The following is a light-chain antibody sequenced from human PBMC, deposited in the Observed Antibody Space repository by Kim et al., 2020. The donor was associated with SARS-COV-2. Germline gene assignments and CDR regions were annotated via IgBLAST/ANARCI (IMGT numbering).Light chain of an antibody. CDR3: LAWDSSTGV. J-gene: IGLJ1*01. CDR2: HHS. CDR1: NLGAKY. V-gene: IGLV3-1*01. Sequence: SYELTQPPSVSVSPGQTASITCSGDNLGAKYTSWYQQKPGQSPVLVIYHHSSRPSGIPERFFGSKSGNTATLTISGTQAMDEADYYCLAWDSSTGVFGTGTKVTVL.